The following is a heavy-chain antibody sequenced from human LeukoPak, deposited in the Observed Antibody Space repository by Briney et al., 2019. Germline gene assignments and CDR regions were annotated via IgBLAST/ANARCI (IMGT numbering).Heavy chain of an antibody. CDR2: IIPIFGTA. CDR1: GGTFSSYA. J-gene: IGHJ6*03. V-gene: IGHV1-69*06. D-gene: IGHD3-22*01. CDR3: ASTYYYDSSGYYRQYYYYYYMDV. Sequence: ASVKVSCKASGGTFSSYAISWVRQAPGQGLEWMGGIIPIFGTANYAQKFQGRVTITADKSTSTAYMELSSLRSEDTAVYYCASTYYYDSSGYYRQYYYYYYMDVWGKGTTVTVSS.